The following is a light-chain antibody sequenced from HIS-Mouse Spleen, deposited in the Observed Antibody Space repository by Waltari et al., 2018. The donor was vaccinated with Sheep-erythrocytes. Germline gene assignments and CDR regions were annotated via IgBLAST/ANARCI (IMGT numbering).Light chain of an antibody. CDR3: QQRSNWYT. CDR1: QSVSSY. Sequence: EIVLTQSPATLSLSPGERATLPCRASQSVSSYVAWYQQKPGPAPRLLIYDASNRATGIPARFSGSGSGTDFTLTISSLEPEDFAVYYCQQRSNWYTFGQGTKLEIK. CDR2: DAS. V-gene: IGKV3-11*01. J-gene: IGKJ2*01.